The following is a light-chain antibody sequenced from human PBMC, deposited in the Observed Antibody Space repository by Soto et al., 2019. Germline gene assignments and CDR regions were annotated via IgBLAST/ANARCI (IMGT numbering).Light chain of an antibody. J-gene: IGLJ1*01. CDR2: EVS. V-gene: IGLV2-14*01. CDR1: SSDVGGYNY. Sequence: QSVLTQPASVSGSPGQSITISCTGTSSDVGGYNYVSWYQQHPGKAPKLMLYEVSNRPSGVSYRFSGSKSGNTASLTISGLQAEDEADYYCSSFTNTITRYAFGTGTKLTVL. CDR3: SSFTNTITRYA.